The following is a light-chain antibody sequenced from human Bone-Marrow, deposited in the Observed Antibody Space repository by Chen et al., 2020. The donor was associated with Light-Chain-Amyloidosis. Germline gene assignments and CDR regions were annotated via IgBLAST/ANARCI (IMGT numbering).Light chain of an antibody. J-gene: IGKJ4*01. CDR1: QSVRSH. Sequence: VFTQSPATLSLSPGERATLSCRASQSVRSHIAWYQQKPGQAPRLLIYEASNRATGIPARFSGSGSGTDFTLTISSLEPEDFAVYYCQQRYIWPPLTFGGGTKVESK. V-gene: IGKV3-11*01. CDR3: QQRYIWPPLT. CDR2: EAS.